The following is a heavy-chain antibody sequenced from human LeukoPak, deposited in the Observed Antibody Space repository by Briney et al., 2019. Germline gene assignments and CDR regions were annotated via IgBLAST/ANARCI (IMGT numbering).Heavy chain of an antibody. D-gene: IGHD2-15*01. J-gene: IGHJ5*02. CDR3: ARAIVDGRNPGNRFDP. CDR1: VGSISSHL. V-gene: IGHV4-59*11. Sequence: PSETLSLTCTVSVGSISSHLWSWIRQPPRKGLEWIGYILYSGNTNYNPSLKSRVTMSVATSKHQFSLRLRSATAADTAMYYCARAIVDGRNPGNRFDPWGQGTLVTVSS. CDR2: ILYSGNT.